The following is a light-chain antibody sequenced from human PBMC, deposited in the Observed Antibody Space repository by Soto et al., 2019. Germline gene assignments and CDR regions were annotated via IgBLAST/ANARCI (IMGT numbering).Light chain of an antibody. CDR1: QSIRSY. CDR3: QQYNAFWT. V-gene: IGKV1-5*03. Sequence: DIRMTQSPSTLSASVGDGVTITCRASQSIRSYLAWYQQKSGKVPKLLIYKASTLENGVPSRFSGSGSGTEFTLTSSGLQPDDFVTYYCQQYNAFWTFGQGPKVDIK. J-gene: IGKJ1*01. CDR2: KAS.